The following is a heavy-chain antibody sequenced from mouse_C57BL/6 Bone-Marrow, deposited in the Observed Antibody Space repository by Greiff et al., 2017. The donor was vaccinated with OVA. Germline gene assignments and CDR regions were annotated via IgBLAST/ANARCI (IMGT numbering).Heavy chain of an antibody. V-gene: IGHV5-17*01. J-gene: IGHJ3*01. CDR1: GFTFSDYG. CDR2: ISSGSSTI. Sequence: EVQLVESGGGLVKPGGSLKLSCAASGFTFSDYGMHWVRQAPEKGLEWVAYISSGSSTIYYADTVKGRFTISRDNAKNTLFLQMTSLRSEDTAMYYCAKDGYYGFAYWGQGTLVTVSA. CDR3: AKDGYYGFAY. D-gene: IGHD2-3*01.